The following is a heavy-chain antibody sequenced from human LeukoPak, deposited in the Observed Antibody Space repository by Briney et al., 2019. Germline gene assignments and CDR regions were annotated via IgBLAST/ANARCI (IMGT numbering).Heavy chain of an antibody. J-gene: IGHJ4*02. CDR3: ARSGYNYGPYDY. V-gene: IGHV4-59*01. CDR1: GGSMNNYF. D-gene: IGHD5-18*01. Sequence: ASETLSLTCSVSGGSMNNYFWSWIRQPPGKGVEWVGYIYYSGSTNYNPSLKGRVTISVDTSKNQFSLKLSSVTAADTAVYYCARSGYNYGPYDYWGQGSLVTVSS. CDR2: IYYSGST.